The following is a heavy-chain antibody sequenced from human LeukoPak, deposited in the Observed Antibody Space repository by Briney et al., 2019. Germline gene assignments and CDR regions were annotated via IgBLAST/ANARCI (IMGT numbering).Heavy chain of an antibody. CDR2: IYYSGST. D-gene: IGHD3-22*01. CDR3: ARESDSSGYYYPYYYYGMDV. J-gene: IGHJ6*02. Sequence: PSENLSLTCAVTVRSISISCHYWGWIRQPPGKGLELIGSIYYSGSTYYDPSLKSRVTISVDTSKNQFSLKLSSVTAADTAVYYCARESDSSGYYYPYYYYGMDVWGQGTTVTVSS. CDR1: VRSISISCHY. V-gene: IGHV4-39*02.